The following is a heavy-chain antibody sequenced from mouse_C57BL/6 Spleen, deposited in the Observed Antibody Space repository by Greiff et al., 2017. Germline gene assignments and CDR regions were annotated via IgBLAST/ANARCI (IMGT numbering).Heavy chain of an antibody. D-gene: IGHD2-1*01. Sequence: EVKLMESGPGLVKPSQSLSLTCSVTGYSITSGYYWNWIRQFPGNKLEWMGYISYDGSNNYNPSLKNRISITRDTSKNQFFLKLNSVTTEDTATYYCARDLDYGNYVGRGYAMDYWGQGTSVTVSS. CDR1: GYSITSGYY. CDR3: ARDLDYGNYVGRGYAMDY. V-gene: IGHV3-6*01. CDR2: ISYDGSN. J-gene: IGHJ4*01.